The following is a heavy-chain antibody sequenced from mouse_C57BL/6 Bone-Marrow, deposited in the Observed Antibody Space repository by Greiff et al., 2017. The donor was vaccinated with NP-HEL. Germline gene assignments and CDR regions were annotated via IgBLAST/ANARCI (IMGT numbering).Heavy chain of an antibody. CDR3: ARDGGRQLRLTDY. Sequence: QVQLKQSGAELARPGASVKLSCKASGYTFTSYGISWVKQRTGQGLEWIGEIYPRSGNTYYNEKFKGKATLTADKSSSTACMELRSLTSEDSAVYFCARDGGRQLRLTDYWGQGTTLTVSS. CDR2: IYPRSGNT. CDR1: GYTFTSYG. V-gene: IGHV1-81*01. J-gene: IGHJ2*01. D-gene: IGHD3-2*02.